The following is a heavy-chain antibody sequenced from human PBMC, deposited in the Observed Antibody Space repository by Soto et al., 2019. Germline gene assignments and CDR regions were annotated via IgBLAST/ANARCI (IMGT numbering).Heavy chain of an antibody. CDR3: ARFNLPDYDLTKGTLDG. J-gene: IGHJ6*04. Sequence: ASVKVSCKASGYTFTSYDINWVRQATGQGLEWMGWMNPNSGNTGYAQKFQGRVTMTRNTSISTAYMELSSLRSEDTAVYYCARFNLPDYDLTKGTLDGRGKGTTVTVSS. CDR2: MNPNSGNT. D-gene: IGHD3-3*01. CDR1: GYTFTSYD. V-gene: IGHV1-8*01.